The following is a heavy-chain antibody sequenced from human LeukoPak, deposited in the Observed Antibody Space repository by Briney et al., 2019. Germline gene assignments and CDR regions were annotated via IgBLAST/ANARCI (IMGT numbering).Heavy chain of an antibody. J-gene: IGHJ3*02. CDR3: ARRRYGTRAFDI. CDR1: GGSISSSSYY. V-gene: IGHV4-39*01. D-gene: IGHD1-1*01. Sequence: SETLSLTCTVSGGSISSSSYYWGWLRQPPGKGLEWIGSIYYSGSTYYNPSLKSRVTISVDSSKNQFSLKLSSVTAADTAVYYCARRRYGTRAFDIWGQGTMVTVSS. CDR2: IYYSGST.